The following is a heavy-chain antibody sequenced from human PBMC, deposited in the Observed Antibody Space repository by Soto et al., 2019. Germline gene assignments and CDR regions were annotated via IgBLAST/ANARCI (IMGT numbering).Heavy chain of an antibody. D-gene: IGHD2-8*01. Sequence: EVQLVESGGGLVQPGGSLKLSCAASGFSFSGSSMHWVRQASGKGLEWVGRIRSGADNYATAYTASMKGRFIISRDDSKKTEYLQMNSLKTEDTAVYYCTRLSTNAPYDACDIWGQGTMVTVSS. CDR2: IRSGADNYAT. J-gene: IGHJ3*02. CDR3: TRLSTNAPYDACDI. V-gene: IGHV3-73*01. CDR1: GFSFSGSS.